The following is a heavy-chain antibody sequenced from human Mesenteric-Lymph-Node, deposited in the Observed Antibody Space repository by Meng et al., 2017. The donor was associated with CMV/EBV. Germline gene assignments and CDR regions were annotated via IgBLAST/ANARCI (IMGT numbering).Heavy chain of an antibody. V-gene: IGHV3-74*03. CDR1: GFTFSSYW. J-gene: IGHJ4*02. CDR2: SSSDGTST. Sequence: GESLKIPCAASGFTFSSYWMHWVRQAPGKGLAWVSRSSSDGTSTTYADSVKGRFTISRDNSKNTLYLQMNSLRAEDTAVYYCARALLNHGPPNYWGQGTLVTVSS. CDR3: ARALLNHGPPNY. D-gene: IGHD1-14*01.